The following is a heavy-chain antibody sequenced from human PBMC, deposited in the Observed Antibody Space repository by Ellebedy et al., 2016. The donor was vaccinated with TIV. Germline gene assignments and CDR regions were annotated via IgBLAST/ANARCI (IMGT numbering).Heavy chain of an antibody. V-gene: IGHV3-23*01. J-gene: IGHJ4*02. CDR2: ISGSGGST. CDR3: ARDRGRDGYNCPFDY. D-gene: IGHD5-24*01. Sequence: GESLKISXAASGFTFSSYAMSWVRQAPGKGLEWVSAISGSGGSTYYADSVKGRFTISRDNSKNTLYLQMNSLRAEDTAVYYCARDRGRDGYNCPFDYWGQGTLVTVSS. CDR1: GFTFSSYA.